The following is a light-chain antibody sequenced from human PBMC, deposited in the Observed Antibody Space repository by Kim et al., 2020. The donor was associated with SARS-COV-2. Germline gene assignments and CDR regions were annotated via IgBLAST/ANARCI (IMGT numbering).Light chain of an antibody. J-gene: IGKJ2*01. Sequence: CAGERATLSCRASQSVGSNYLAWYQQKPGQAPRLLIYGASNRATGIPDRFGGSGSGTDFTLTIGRLEPEDFAVYYCQEYTSSPPYTFGQGTKLEI. CDR1: QSVGSNY. CDR2: GAS. CDR3: QEYTSSPPYT. V-gene: IGKV3-20*01.